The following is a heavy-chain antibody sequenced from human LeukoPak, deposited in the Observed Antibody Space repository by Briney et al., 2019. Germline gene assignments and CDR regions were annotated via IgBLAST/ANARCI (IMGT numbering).Heavy chain of an antibody. D-gene: IGHD6-6*01. CDR2: ISSNGGST. Sequence: GGSLRLSCSASGFTFSSYAMHWVRQAPGKGLEYVSAISSNGGSTYYADSVKGRFTISRDNSKNTLYLQMSSLRAEDTAVYYCVKDRNSVGSSCNYWGQGTLVTVSS. V-gene: IGHV3-64D*06. CDR1: GFTFSSYA. CDR3: VKDRNSVGSSCNY. J-gene: IGHJ4*02.